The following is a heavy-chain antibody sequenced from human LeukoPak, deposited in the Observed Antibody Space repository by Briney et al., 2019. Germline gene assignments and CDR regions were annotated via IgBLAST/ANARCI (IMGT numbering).Heavy chain of an antibody. J-gene: IGHJ6*02. CDR3: ARSRYCSSTSCLRYYYYGMDV. CDR2: MNPNSGNT. Sequence: ASVKVSCKAAGYAFTSYDINWVRQATGQGLEWMGWMNPNSGNTGYAQKFQGRVTMTRNTSISTAYMELSSLRSEDTAVYYCARSRYCSSTSCLRYYYYGMDVWGQGTTVTASS. CDR1: GYAFTSYD. D-gene: IGHD2-2*01. V-gene: IGHV1-8*01.